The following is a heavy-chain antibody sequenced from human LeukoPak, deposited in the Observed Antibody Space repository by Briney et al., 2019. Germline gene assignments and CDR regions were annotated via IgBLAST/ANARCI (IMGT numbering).Heavy chain of an antibody. V-gene: IGHV3-7*01. J-gene: IGHJ4*02. Sequence: QAGGSLRLSCAASGFTFSSYWMSWVRQAPGKGLEWVANIKQDGSEKYYVDSVKGRFTISRDISKNTLYLQMNSLRAEDTAVYYCARDQTPFYWGQGSLVTVSS. CDR3: ARDQTPFY. D-gene: IGHD2-15*01. CDR2: IKQDGSEK. CDR1: GFTFSSYW.